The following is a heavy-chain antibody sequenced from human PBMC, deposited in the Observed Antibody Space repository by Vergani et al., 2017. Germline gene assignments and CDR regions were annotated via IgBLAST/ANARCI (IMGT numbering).Heavy chain of an antibody. J-gene: IGHJ6*02. V-gene: IGHV1-24*01. D-gene: IGHD3-9*01. CDR3: ATNGGISNFDWSPGGMDV. CDR1: GYTLSELS. Sequence: QVQLVQSGAEVKKPGASVKVSCKVSGYTLSELSTHWVRQAPGKGLEWMEGFDPEDGETTYAQKSQGRVTMTEDTSTDTAYMELSSLRSEDTAVYYCATNGGISNFDWSPGGMDVWGQGTTVTVSS. CDR2: FDPEDGET.